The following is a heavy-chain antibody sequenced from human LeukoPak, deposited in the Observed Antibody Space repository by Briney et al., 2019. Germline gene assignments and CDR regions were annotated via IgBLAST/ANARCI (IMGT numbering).Heavy chain of an antibody. CDR2: INPNTGGT. D-gene: IGHD2-2*01. CDR1: GYTFTGYY. Sequence: SSVKVSCKASGYTFTGYYMHWVRQAPGQGLEWMGRINPNTGGTDYAQKFQGRVTMTRDTSISTAYMELSRLRSDDTAVYYCARHPTAYCSSTSCYPKYYMDVWGKGTTVTVSS. CDR3: ARHPTAYCSSTSCYPKYYMDV. V-gene: IGHV1-2*06. J-gene: IGHJ6*03.